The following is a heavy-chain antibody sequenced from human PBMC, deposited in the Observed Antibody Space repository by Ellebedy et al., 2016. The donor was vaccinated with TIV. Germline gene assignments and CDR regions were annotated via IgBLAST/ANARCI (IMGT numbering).Heavy chain of an antibody. CDR2: GYHIGST. CDR1: GYFISDGYY. J-gene: IGHJ6*03. CDR3: ARDGTVLVPAADMDV. V-gene: IGHV4-38-2*02. Sequence: SETLSLTCTVSGYFISDGYYWGWTRQPPGKRLEWIGCGYHIGSTFYNPSLKSRVPISVDTTKNQFSLRLASVTAAATAVYYCARDGTVLVPAADMDVWGKGTTVTVSS. D-gene: IGHD2-2*01.